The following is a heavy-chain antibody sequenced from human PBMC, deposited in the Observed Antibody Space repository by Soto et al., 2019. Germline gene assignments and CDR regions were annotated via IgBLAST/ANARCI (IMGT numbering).Heavy chain of an antibody. Sequence: ASVKVSCKASGYTFTSYDINWVRQATGQGLEWMGWMNPNSGNTGYAQKFQGRVTTTRNTSISTAYMELSSLRSEDTAVYYCARGDQDYDNWFHPWGQATLVTVSS. CDR3: ARGDQDYDNWFHP. V-gene: IGHV1-8*01. CDR2: MNPNSGNT. CDR1: GYTFTSYD. J-gene: IGHJ5*02. D-gene: IGHD3-16*01.